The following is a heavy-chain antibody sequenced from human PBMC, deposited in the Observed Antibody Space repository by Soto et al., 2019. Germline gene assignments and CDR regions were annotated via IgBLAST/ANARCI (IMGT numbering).Heavy chain of an antibody. V-gene: IGHV4-59*01. CDR3: AREQEMATITPHYFFDY. J-gene: IGHJ4*02. CDR2: IYYSGST. CDR1: GGSISNYY. D-gene: IGHD5-12*01. Sequence: SETLSLTCTVSGGSISNYYWSWIRQPPGKGLEWIGYIYYSGSTNYNPSLKSRVTISVDTSKNQFSLKLSSVTAADTAVYYCAREQEMATITPHYFFDYWGQGTLVTVS.